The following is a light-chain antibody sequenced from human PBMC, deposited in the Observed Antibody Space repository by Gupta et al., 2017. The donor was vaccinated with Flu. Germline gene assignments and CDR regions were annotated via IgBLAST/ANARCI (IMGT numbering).Light chain of an antibody. CDR2: LGS. V-gene: IGKV2-28*01. CDR1: QSLLYSNGYNY. J-gene: IGKJ3*01. Sequence: DIVMTQSPLSLPVTPGEPASISCRSSQSLLYSNGYNYLDWYLQKPGQSPQLLIYLGSNRASGVPDRFSGSGSGTDFTLKISRVEAEDVGLYYCMQALRTPFTFGPGTKVDIK. CDR3: MQALRTPFT.